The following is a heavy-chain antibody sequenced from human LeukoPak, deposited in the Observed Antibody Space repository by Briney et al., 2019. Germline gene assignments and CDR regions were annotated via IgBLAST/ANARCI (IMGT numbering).Heavy chain of an antibody. J-gene: IGHJ5*02. D-gene: IGHD6-19*01. CDR3: ARHKPLPPEDQWLVPHPQFDL. Sequence: SETLSLTCTVSGDSVTSHYWSWIRQPPGKGLEWIGYIYYSGSTTKNPSLQGRVIISLDRSTNQFSVRLNSVTAADTAVYYCARHKPLPPEDQWLVPHPQFDLWGQGALVTVSS. V-gene: IGHV4-59*08. CDR2: IYYSGST. CDR1: GDSVTSHY.